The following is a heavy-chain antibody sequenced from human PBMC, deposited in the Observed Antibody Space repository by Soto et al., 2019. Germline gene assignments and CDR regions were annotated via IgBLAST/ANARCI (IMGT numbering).Heavy chain of an antibody. Sequence: SETLSLTCAVYGGSFSGYYWSWIRQPPGKGLEWIGETNHSGSTNYNPSLKSRVTISVDTSKNQFSLKLSSVTAADTAVYYCARGRYCSSTSCYTDAFDIWGQGTMVTVSS. CDR3: ARGRYCSSTSCYTDAFDI. J-gene: IGHJ3*02. CDR2: TNHSGST. V-gene: IGHV4-34*01. CDR1: GGSFSGYY. D-gene: IGHD2-2*02.